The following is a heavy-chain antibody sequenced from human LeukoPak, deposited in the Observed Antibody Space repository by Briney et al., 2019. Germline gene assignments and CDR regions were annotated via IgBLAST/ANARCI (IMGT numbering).Heavy chain of an antibody. CDR3: ARATLRFFFYFDY. Sequence: SVKVSCKASGGTFSSYAISWVRQAPGQGLEWVGGIIPIFGTANYAQKFQGRVTITTDESTSTAYMELSSLRSEDTAVYYCARATLRFFFYFDYWGQGTLVTVSS. J-gene: IGHJ4*02. D-gene: IGHD3-3*01. CDR2: IIPIFGTA. CDR1: GGTFSSYA. V-gene: IGHV1-69*05.